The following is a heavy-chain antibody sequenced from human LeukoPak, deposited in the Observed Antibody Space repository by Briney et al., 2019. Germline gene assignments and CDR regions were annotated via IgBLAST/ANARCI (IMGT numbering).Heavy chain of an antibody. CDR2: ISYDGSNK. V-gene: IGHV3-30*18. D-gene: IGHD6-13*01. CDR3: AKDRRALYSIAAAGTFDY. CDR1: GFTFSSYG. J-gene: IGHJ4*02. Sequence: GRSLRLSCAASGFTFSSYGMHWVRQAPGKGLEWVAVISYDGSNKYYADSVKGRFTISRDNSKNTLYLQMNSLRAKDTAVYYCAKDRRALYSIAAAGTFDYWGQGTLVTVSS.